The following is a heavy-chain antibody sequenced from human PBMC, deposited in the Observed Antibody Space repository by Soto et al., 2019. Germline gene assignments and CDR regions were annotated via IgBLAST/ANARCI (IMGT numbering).Heavy chain of an antibody. CDR1: GYTFTNYA. CDR2: INAGNGET. Sequence: GASVKVSCKASGYTFTNYAIHWVRQAPGQRLEWMGWINAGNGETKYSQNFQGRVTITRDTSASIVYMEVNSLRSEDTALYYCAIGIHVATTAEYYHDCWGQATLVRVSS. D-gene: IGHD5-12*01. J-gene: IGHJ4*02. CDR3: AIGIHVATTAEYYHDC. V-gene: IGHV1-3*01.